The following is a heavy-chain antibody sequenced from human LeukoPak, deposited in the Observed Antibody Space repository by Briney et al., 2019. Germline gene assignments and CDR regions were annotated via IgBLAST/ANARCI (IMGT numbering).Heavy chain of an antibody. CDR3: ARVGSSSWYETPGYFDY. J-gene: IGHJ4*02. CDR1: GFTFSSYG. V-gene: IGHV3-21*04. Sequence: GGSLRLSCAASGFTFSSYGMHWVRQAPGKGLEWVSSISSSSSYIYYADSVKGRFTISRDNAKNSLYLQMNSLRAEDTAVYYCARVGSSSWYETPGYFDYWGQGTLVTVSS. D-gene: IGHD6-13*01. CDR2: ISSSSSYI.